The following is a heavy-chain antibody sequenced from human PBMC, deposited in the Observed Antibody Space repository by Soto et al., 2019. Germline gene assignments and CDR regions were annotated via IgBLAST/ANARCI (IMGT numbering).Heavy chain of an antibody. Sequence: QVQLQESGPGLVKPSETVSLTCTVSGDSISSSSLYWGWIRQPPGKGLEWIGSIYNSGKTYYSPSLESRVTISVDTSKNQFSLKLSSVTAADTAVHYCARHASNSGSYSEYFQYWGQGTRVAVSS. J-gene: IGHJ1*01. CDR1: GDSISSSSLY. CDR2: IYNSGKT. D-gene: IGHD1-26*01. V-gene: IGHV4-39*01. CDR3: ARHASNSGSYSEYFQY.